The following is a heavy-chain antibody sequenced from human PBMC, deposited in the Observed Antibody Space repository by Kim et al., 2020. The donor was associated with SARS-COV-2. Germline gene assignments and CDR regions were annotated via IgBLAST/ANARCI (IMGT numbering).Heavy chain of an antibody. CDR2: INTNTGNP. V-gene: IGHV7-4-1*02. CDR3: ARDSDSSGWPYYYYYYMDV. CDR1: GYTFTSYA. Sequence: SVKVSCKASGYTFTSYALNWVRQAPGQGLEWMGWINTNTGNPTYAQGFTGRFVFSLDTSVSTAYLQISSLKAEDTAVYYCARDSDSSGWPYYYYYYMDVWGKGTTVTVSS. D-gene: IGHD6-19*01. J-gene: IGHJ6*03.